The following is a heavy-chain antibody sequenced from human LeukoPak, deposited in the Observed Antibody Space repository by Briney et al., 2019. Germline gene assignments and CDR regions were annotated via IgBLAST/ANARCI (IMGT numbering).Heavy chain of an antibody. J-gene: IGHJ4*02. Sequence: GGSLRLSCAASGFTFNTYSMNWVRQAPGKGLEWLAYIRSSPFTIYYADSVMGRFTISTDNANNSLYLQMNSLRGEDTAVYYCVRDRFFSFDFWGQGNVATVSS. V-gene: IGHV3-48*01. CDR1: GFTFNTYS. CDR2: IRSSPFTI. CDR3: VRDRFFSFDF.